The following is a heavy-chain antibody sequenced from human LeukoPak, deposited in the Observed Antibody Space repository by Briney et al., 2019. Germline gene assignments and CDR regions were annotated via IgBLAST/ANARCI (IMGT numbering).Heavy chain of an antibody. Sequence: GGSLRLSCAASGFTFSSYALSWVRQAPGKGLEWVSAISGSGGSTYYADSVKGRFTISRDNSKNTLYLQMNSLRAEDTAVYYCAKGSGYYVDAWFDPWGQGTLVTVSS. CDR3: AKGSGYYVDAWFDP. CDR1: GFTFSSYA. V-gene: IGHV3-23*01. D-gene: IGHD3-22*01. J-gene: IGHJ5*02. CDR2: ISGSGGST.